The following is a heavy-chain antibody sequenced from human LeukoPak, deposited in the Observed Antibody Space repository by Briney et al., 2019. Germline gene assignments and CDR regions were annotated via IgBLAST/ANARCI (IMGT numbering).Heavy chain of an antibody. CDR1: GGTFSSYA. CDR2: IIPILGIA. V-gene: IGHV1-69*04. J-gene: IGHJ4*02. Sequence: SVKVSCKASGGTFSSYAISWVRQAPGQGLEWMGRIIPILGIANYAQKFQGGVTITADKSTSTAYMELSSLRSEDTAVYYCARDRRYYYDSSGYSSFDYWGQGTLVTVSS. CDR3: ARDRRYYYDSSGYSSFDY. D-gene: IGHD3-22*01.